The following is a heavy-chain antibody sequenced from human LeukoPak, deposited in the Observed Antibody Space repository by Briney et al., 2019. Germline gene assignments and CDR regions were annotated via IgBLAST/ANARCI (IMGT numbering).Heavy chain of an antibody. V-gene: IGHV4-4*02. CDR3: ASGYSSSSMAFDY. Sequence: PSETLSLTCAVSDGSIFSSNWWSWVRQPPGKGLEWIGQIFHSGSTSYSPSLKSRVTISVDTSKNQFSLKLSSVTAADTAVYYCASGYSSSSMAFDYWGQGTLVTVST. J-gene: IGHJ4*02. D-gene: IGHD6-6*01. CDR1: DGSIFSSNW. CDR2: IFHSGST.